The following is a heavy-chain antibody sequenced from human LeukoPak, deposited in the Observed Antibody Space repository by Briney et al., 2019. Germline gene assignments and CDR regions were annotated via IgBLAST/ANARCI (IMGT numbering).Heavy chain of an antibody. CDR1: GGSISNYY. CDR2: IYYSGST. Sequence: KTSETLSLTCSVSGGSISNYYWSWIRQPPGKGLEWIGYIYYSGSTNYNPSLKSRVTISVDTSKNQFSLKLSSVTAADTAVYYRARPYYYDSSGYYYDYWGQGTLVTVSS. D-gene: IGHD3-22*01. V-gene: IGHV4-59*01. J-gene: IGHJ4*02. CDR3: ARPYYYDSSGYYYDY.